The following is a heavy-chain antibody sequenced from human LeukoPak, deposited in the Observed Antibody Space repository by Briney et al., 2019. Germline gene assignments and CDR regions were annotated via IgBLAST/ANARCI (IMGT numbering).Heavy chain of an antibody. CDR2: ISGSGGNT. CDR3: AKVHYYGSGSYSQYYFDY. D-gene: IGHD3-10*01. J-gene: IGHJ4*02. Sequence: GGSLRLSCAASGFTFSSYWMHWVRQAPGKGLECVSSISGSGGNTYYADSVKGRFTISRDSSKNTLYLQMNSLRAEDTAVYYCAKVHYYGSGSYSQYYFDYWGQGTLVTVSS. V-gene: IGHV3-23*01. CDR1: GFTFSSYW.